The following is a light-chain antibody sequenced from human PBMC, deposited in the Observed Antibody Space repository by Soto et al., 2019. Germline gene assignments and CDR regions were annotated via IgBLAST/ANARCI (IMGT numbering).Light chain of an antibody. CDR3: QQRSNSPLT. Sequence: EIVLTQSPATLSLSPGDRATLSCRASQSVVNYLAWYQQTPGQAPRLLIYDTSKRATGIPARFSGSGSGTDFTLTISSLEPEDVAVYYCQQRSNSPLTFRGGTKVEIK. CDR2: DTS. J-gene: IGKJ4*01. V-gene: IGKV3-11*01. CDR1: QSVVNY.